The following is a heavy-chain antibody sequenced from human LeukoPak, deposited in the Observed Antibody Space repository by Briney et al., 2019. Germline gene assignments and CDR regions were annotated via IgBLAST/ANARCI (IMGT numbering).Heavy chain of an antibody. CDR3: AKVSDTYYDFWSGYPVDY. CDR1: GFTFSSYG. V-gene: IGHV3-30*02. Sequence: PGGSLRLSCAASGFTFSSYGMHWVRQAPGKGLEWVAFIRYDGSNKYYADSVKGRFTISRDNSKNTLYLQMNSLRAEDTAVYYCAKVSDTYYDFWSGYPVDYWGQGTLVTVSS. CDR2: IRYDGSNK. D-gene: IGHD3-3*01. J-gene: IGHJ4*02.